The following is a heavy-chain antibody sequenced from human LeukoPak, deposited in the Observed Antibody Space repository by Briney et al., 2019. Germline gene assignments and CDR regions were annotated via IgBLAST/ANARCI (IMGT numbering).Heavy chain of an antibody. J-gene: IGHJ4*02. CDR2: IYHSGST. D-gene: IGHD3-22*01. CDR1: GGSISISNW. V-gene: IGHV4-4*02. CDR3: ARVTGYIVEDYFDY. Sequence: PSETLSLTCAVSGGSISISNWWSWVRQPPGKGLEWIGEIYHSGSTNYNPSLKSRVTISVDKSKNQFSLKLSSVTAADTAVYYCARVTGYIVEDYFDYWGQGTLVTVSS.